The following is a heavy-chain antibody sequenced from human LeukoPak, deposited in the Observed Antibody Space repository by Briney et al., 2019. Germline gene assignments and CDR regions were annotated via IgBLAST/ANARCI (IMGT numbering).Heavy chain of an antibody. V-gene: IGHV1-2*02. D-gene: IGHD2-2*02. CDR1: GYTFTSYY. CDR3: ARDQSYCSSTSCYRYGAFDI. J-gene: IGHJ3*02. CDR2: MNPNSGNT. Sequence: ASVKVSCKASGYTFTSYYMHWVRQAPGQGLEWMGWMNPNSGNTGYAQKFQGRVTMTRDTSISTAYMELSRLRSDDTAVYYCARDQSYCSSTSCYRYGAFDIWGQGTMVTVSS.